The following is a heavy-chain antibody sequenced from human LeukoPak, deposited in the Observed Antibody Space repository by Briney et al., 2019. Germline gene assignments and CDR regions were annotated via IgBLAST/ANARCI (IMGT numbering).Heavy chain of an antibody. V-gene: IGHV3-48*02. CDR1: GFTFSSYT. D-gene: IGHD4-11*01. CDR3: ARDATTQGYFDY. J-gene: IGHJ4*02. CDR2: ISSSSSAI. Sequence: GGSLRLSCAASGFTFSSYTMSWVRQAPGKGLEWVSYISSSSSAIYYADSMKGRFTISRDNAKNSLYLQMNSLRDEDTAVYYCARDATTQGYFDYWGQGTLVTVSS.